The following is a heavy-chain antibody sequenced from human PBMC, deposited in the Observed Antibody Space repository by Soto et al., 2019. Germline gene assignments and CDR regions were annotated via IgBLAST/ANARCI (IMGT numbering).Heavy chain of an antibody. CDR2: INSDGSST. Sequence: EVQLVESGGGLVQPGGSLRLSCAASGFTFSSYWMHWVRQAPGKGLVWVSRINSDGSSTSYADSVKGRFTISRDNAKNTLYLQMNSLRAEDTAVYYCARGGTTVRGGYYYGMDVWGQGTTVTVSS. J-gene: IGHJ6*02. CDR1: GFTFSSYW. CDR3: ARGGTTVRGGYYYGMDV. D-gene: IGHD3-10*01. V-gene: IGHV3-74*01.